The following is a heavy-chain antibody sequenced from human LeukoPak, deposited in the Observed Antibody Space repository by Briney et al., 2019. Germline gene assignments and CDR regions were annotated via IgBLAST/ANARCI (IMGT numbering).Heavy chain of an antibody. CDR2: IYHSGST. Sequence: PSETLSLTCTVSGGSISSGYYWGWIRQPPGKGLEWIGSIYHSGSTYYNPSLKSRVTISVDTSNNQFSLKLSSVTAADTAVYYCARAPPKGLSDRYTFGGVIYYFDYWGQGTLVTVSS. J-gene: IGHJ4*02. CDR1: GGSISSGYY. D-gene: IGHD3-16*02. V-gene: IGHV4-38-2*02. CDR3: ARAPPKGLSDRYTFGGVIYYFDY.